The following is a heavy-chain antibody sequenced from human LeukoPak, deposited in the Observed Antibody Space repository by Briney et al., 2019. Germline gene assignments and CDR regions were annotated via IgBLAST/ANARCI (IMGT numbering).Heavy chain of an antibody. V-gene: IGHV1-24*01. D-gene: IGHD3-9*01. CDR2: FDPEDGET. CDR3: ATVDPPNYDILTGGLDY. J-gene: IGHJ4*02. Sequence: ASEKVSCKVSGYTLTELSMHWVRQAPGKGLEWMGGFDPEDGETIYAQKFQGRVTMTEDTSTDTAYMELSSLRSEDTAVYYCATVDPPNYDILTGGLDYWGQGTLVTVSS. CDR1: GYTLTELS.